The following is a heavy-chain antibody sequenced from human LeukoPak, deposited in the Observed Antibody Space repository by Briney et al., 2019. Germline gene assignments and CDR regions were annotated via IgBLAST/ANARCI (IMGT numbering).Heavy chain of an antibody. V-gene: IGHV1-46*01. CDR1: GDTSTINH. Sequence: GASVKVSCKASGDTSTINHIHWVRQASAQGLEWMGVINPSGHSTTYAQNFQGRVTMTRDTSTSTVYMELRSLRSEDTAIHYCAKLATRDTGETYWPQGPLLPVPS. J-gene: IGHJ4*02. CDR3: AKLATRDTGETY. D-gene: IGHD3-16*01. CDR2: INPSGHST.